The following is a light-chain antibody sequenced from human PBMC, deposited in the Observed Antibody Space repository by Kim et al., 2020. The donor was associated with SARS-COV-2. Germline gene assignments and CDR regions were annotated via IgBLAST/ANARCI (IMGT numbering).Light chain of an antibody. CDR2: GKN. V-gene: IGLV3-19*01. Sequence: SAALVQTVRITCHGDSLRRFYASWYHQKPGQAPVLVMYGKNNRPSGIPDRFSGSSSRDTASLTITGAQAEDEGDYYCNSRESSVTRFGGGTKLTVL. J-gene: IGLJ2*01. CDR1: SLRRFY. CDR3: NSRESSVTR.